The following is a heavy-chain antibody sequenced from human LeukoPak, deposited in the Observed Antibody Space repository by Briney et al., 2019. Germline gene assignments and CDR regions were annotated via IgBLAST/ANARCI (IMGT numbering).Heavy chain of an antibody. D-gene: IGHD5-24*01. V-gene: IGHV4-59*01. J-gene: IGHJ4*02. CDR3: AREGGYNSLDY. CDR2: IYYSGST. Sequence: SETLSPTCTVSGGSISSYYWSWIRQPPGKGLEWIGYIYYSGSTNYNPSLKSRVTISVDTSKNQFSLKLSSVTAADTAVYYCAREGGYNSLDYWGQGTLVTVSS. CDR1: GGSISSYY.